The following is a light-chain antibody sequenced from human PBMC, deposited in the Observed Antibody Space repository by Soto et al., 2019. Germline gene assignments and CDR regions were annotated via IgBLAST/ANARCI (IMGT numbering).Light chain of an antibody. CDR2: DDT. V-gene: IGLV3-10*01. CDR3: YSPDGSGDHRV. J-gene: IGLJ3*02. CDR1: TLPRKY. Sequence: SYELTQPPSVSVSPGQTARITCSGDTLPRKYAYWYQKKSSQAPVLVIYDDTKRRSGIPERFSGASSGTMATLTISGAQVGDEADYSCYSPDGSGDHRVFGGGTKLTVL.